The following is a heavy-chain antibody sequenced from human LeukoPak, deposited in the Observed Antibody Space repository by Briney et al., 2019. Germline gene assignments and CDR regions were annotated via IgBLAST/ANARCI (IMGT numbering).Heavy chain of an antibody. D-gene: IGHD6-6*01. CDR3: ARGQRVRSSSSVLYYFDY. CDR1: GFTFSSYG. V-gene: IGHV3-30*03. J-gene: IGHJ4*02. Sequence: GGSLRLSCAASGFTFSSYGMHWVRQAPGKGLEWVAVISYDGSNKYYADSVKGRFTISRDNSKNTLYLQMNSLRSEDTAVYYCARGQRVRSSSSVLYYFDYWGQGTLVTVSS. CDR2: ISYDGSNK.